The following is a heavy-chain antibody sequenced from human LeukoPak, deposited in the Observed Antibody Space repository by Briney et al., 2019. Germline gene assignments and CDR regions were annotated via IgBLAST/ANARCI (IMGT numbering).Heavy chain of an antibody. CDR2: ISSSSSYM. J-gene: IGHJ4*02. CDR3: ARVWRNTAMAYYFDY. V-gene: IGHV3-21*01. Sequence: GGSLRLSCAASGFTFSSYSMNWVRQAPGKGLEWVSSISSSSSYMYYADSVKGRFTISRDNAKNSLYLQMNSLRAEDTAVYYCARVWRNTAMAYYFDYWGQGTLVTVSS. D-gene: IGHD5-18*01. CDR1: GFTFSSYS.